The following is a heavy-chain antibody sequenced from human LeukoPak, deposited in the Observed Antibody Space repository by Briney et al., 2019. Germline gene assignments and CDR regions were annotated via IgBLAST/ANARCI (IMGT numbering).Heavy chain of an antibody. CDR2: IIPILGIA. J-gene: IGHJ4*02. D-gene: IGHD1-26*01. CDR1: GGTFSCYT. Sequence: TSVKVSCKASGGTFSCYTISWVRQAPGQGLEWMGRIIPILGIANYAQKFQGRVTITADKSTSTAYMELSSLRSEDTAVYYCAREWKVGAFYYFDYWGQGTPVTVSS. CDR3: AREWKVGAFYYFDY. V-gene: IGHV1-69*04.